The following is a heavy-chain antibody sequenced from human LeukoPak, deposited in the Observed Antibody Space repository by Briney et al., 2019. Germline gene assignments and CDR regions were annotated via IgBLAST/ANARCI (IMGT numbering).Heavy chain of an antibody. CDR3: ARDSSSYAGYYYYMDV. CDR1: GGSISSYY. Sequence: PSETLSLTCTVSGGSISSYYWNWIRQPAGKGLEWIGRIYTSGSTDYNPSLKSRVTMSVDTSKSQFSLKLSSVTAADTAVYYCARDSSSYAGYYYYMDVWGKGTTVTVSS. CDR2: IYTSGST. D-gene: IGHD6-6*01. V-gene: IGHV4-4*07. J-gene: IGHJ6*03.